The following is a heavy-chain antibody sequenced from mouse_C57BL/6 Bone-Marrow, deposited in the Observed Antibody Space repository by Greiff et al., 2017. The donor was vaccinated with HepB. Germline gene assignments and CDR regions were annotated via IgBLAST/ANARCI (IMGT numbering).Heavy chain of an antibody. CDR1: GFTFSSYA. D-gene: IGHD2-3*01. Sequence: EVKLQESGEGLVKPGGSLKLSCAASGFTFSSYAMSWVRQTPEKRLEWVAYISSGGDYIYYADTVKGRFTISRDNARNTLYLQMSSLKSEDTAMYYCTRGFDGYFLFAYWGQGTLVTVSA. J-gene: IGHJ3*01. V-gene: IGHV5-9-1*02. CDR3: TRGFDGYFLFAY. CDR2: ISSGGDYI.